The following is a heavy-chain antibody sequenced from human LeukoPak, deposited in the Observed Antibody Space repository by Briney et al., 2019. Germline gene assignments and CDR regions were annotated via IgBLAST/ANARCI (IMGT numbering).Heavy chain of an antibody. CDR1: GGSISSSNW. D-gene: IGHD1-1*01. CDR3: ARAAARYGNYFDY. Sequence: SETLSLTCAVSGGSISSSNWWSWVRQPPGKGLGWIGEIYHSGSTNYNPSLKSRVTISVDKSKNQFPLKLSSVTAADTAVYYCARAAARYGNYFDYWGQGTLVTVSS. V-gene: IGHV4-4*02. J-gene: IGHJ4*02. CDR2: IYHSGST.